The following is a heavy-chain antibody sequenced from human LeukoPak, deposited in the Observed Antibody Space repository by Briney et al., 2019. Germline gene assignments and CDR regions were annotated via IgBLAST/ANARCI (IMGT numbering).Heavy chain of an antibody. V-gene: IGHV1-69*13. CDR1: GGTFSSYA. J-gene: IGHJ5*02. CDR3: AGLKGWGGGWFDP. D-gene: IGHD3-16*01. CDR2: IIPIFGTS. Sequence: SVKVSCKASGGTFSSYAISWVRQAPGQGLEWMGRIIPIFGTSNYAQKFQGRVTITADGSTCKTHMELSSLRSEDTAVYSWAGLKGWGGGWFDPWGQGPLVTVSS.